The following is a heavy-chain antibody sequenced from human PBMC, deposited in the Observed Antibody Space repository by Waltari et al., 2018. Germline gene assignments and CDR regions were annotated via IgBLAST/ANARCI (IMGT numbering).Heavy chain of an antibody. J-gene: IGHJ4*02. CDR2: ISYDGSNK. V-gene: IGHV3-30*01. Sequence: QVQLVESGGGVVQPGRSLRLSCAASGFTFSSYAMHWVRQAPGKGLEWVAVISYDGSNKYYADSVKGRFTISRDNSKNTLYLQMNSLRAEDTAVYYCARPPRLLWFGELWFDYWGQGTLVTVSS. CDR1: GFTFSSYA. CDR3: ARPPRLLWFGELWFDY. D-gene: IGHD3-10*01.